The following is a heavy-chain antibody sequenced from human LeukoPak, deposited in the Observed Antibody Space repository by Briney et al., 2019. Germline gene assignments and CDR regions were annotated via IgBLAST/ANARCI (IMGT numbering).Heavy chain of an antibody. CDR2: IIPIFGTA. D-gene: IGHD6-6*01. V-gene: IGHV1-69*13. CDR3: ARDREYSSSSGYYYYMDV. Sequence: SVKVSCKASGGTFSSYAISWVRQAPGQGLEWMGGIIPIFGTANYAQKFQGRVTITADESTSTAYMELSSLRSEDTAVYYCARDREYSSSSGYYYYMDVWGKGTTVTVSS. CDR1: GGTFSSYA. J-gene: IGHJ6*03.